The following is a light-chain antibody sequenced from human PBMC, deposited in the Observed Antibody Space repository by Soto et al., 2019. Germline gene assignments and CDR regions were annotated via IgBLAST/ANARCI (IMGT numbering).Light chain of an antibody. J-gene: IGLJ2*01. CDR2: DVS. CDR3: SSYTSSSTNVV. V-gene: IGLV2-14*01. Sequence: QSALTQPASVSGSPGQSITISCTGTSSDVGGYNYVSWYQQHPGKAPKLMIFDVSNRPSGVSNRFSGSKSGNTASLTISGLQAEDEAVYYCSSYTSSSTNVVFGGGTQLTVL. CDR1: SSDVGGYNY.